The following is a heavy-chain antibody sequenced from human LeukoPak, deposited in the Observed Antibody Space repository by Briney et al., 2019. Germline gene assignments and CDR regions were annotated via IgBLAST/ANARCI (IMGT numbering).Heavy chain of an antibody. Sequence: KASETPSLTCTVSGGSISSNKYYWGWIRQPPGKGLEWIGGIYYSGSTYYNPSLKSRVTISVDTSKNQFSLKLSSVTAADTAVYYCATPYSGGYHGLDIWGQGTMVTVSS. D-gene: IGHD1-26*01. CDR3: ATPYSGGYHGLDI. V-gene: IGHV4-39*05. J-gene: IGHJ3*02. CDR1: GGSISSNKYY. CDR2: IYYSGST.